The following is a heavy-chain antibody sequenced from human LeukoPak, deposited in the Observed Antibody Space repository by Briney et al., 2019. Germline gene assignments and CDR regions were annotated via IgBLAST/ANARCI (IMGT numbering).Heavy chain of an antibody. V-gene: IGHV1-18*01. Sequence: GASVKVSCKASGYTFTSYGISWVRQAPGQGLEWMGWISAYNGNTNYAQKLQGRVTMTTDTSTSTAYMELRSLRSDDTAVYYCARELYSSSWGYYFDYWGQGTLVTVSS. CDR2: ISAYNGNT. CDR1: GYTFTSYG. D-gene: IGHD6-13*01. J-gene: IGHJ4*02. CDR3: ARELYSSSWGYYFDY.